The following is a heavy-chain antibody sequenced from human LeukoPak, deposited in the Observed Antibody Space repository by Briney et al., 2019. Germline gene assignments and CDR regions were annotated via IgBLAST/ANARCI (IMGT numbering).Heavy chain of an antibody. V-gene: IGHV3-11*01. D-gene: IGHD2-21*02. J-gene: IGHJ4*02. Sequence: GGSLRLSCATSGFTFSDFYMSWIRQAPGKGLEWISYISGSGSATNYADSVKGRSTISRDNAGKSLYLQMNSLRADDTAVYYCVRTAGRDGGPNWGQGNLVTVSS. CDR1: GFTFSDFY. CDR3: VRTAGRDGGPN. CDR2: ISGSGSAT.